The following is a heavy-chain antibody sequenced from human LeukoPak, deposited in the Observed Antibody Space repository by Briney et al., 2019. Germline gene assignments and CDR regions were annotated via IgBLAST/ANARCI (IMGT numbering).Heavy chain of an antibody. Sequence: SETLSLTCTVSGGSISSYYWSWIRQPPGKGLEWIGYIYYSGSTNYNPSLKSRVTISVDTSKNLFSLKLSSVTAADTAVYYCARWSLRWQTTRGDWFDPWGQGTLVTVSS. CDR1: GGSISSYY. V-gene: IGHV4-59*12. D-gene: IGHD4-23*01. J-gene: IGHJ5*02. CDR3: ARWSLRWQTTRGDWFDP. CDR2: IYYSGST.